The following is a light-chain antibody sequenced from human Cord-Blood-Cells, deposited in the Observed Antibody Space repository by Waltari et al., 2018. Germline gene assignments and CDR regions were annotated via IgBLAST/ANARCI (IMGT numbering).Light chain of an antibody. Sequence: QSALTPPASVSGSPGQSVTISCTGTSSDVGGYNYVSWYQQHPGKAPKHMIYDVSNRPSGVSNRFSGSKSGNTASLTISGLQAEDEADYYCSSYTSSSTLDVFGTGTKVTVL. V-gene: IGLV2-14*01. CDR2: DVS. CDR1: SSDVGGYNY. J-gene: IGLJ1*01. CDR3: SSYTSSSTLDV.